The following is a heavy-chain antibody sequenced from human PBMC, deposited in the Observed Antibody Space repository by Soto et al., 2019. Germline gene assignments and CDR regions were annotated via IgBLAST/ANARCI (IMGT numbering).Heavy chain of an antibody. CDR3: AMSSGSYHVFDY. D-gene: IGHD1-26*01. J-gene: IGHJ4*02. CDR1: GFTFSSYG. V-gene: IGHV3-30*03. CDR2: ISYDGSNK. Sequence: GGSLRLSCAASGFTFSSYGMHWVRQAPGKGLEWVAVISYDGSNKYYADSVKGRFTISRDNSKNTLYLQMNSLRAEDTAVYYCAMSSGSYHVFDYWGQGTLVTVSS.